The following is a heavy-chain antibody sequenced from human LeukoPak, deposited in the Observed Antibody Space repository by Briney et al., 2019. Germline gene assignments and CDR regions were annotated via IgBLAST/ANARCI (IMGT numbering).Heavy chain of an antibody. CDR2: ISGSGGGT. CDR1: GFTFSSYA. V-gene: IGHV3-23*01. J-gene: IGHJ4*02. D-gene: IGHD5-18*01. CDR3: AKDTGGYSYANFDY. Sequence: PGGSLRLSCAASGFTFSSYAMSWVRQAPGKGLEWVSGISGSGGGTNYAESVKGSFTISRDNSKNTLYLQMNSLRAEDTAVYYCAKDTGGYSYANFDYWGQGTLVTVSS.